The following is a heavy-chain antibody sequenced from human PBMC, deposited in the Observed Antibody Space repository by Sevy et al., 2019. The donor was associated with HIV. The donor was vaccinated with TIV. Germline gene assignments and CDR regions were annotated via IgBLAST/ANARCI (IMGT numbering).Heavy chain of an antibody. CDR1: GFTFSTYW. D-gene: IGHD3-22*01. Sequence: EGSLRLSCAASGFTFSTYWMHWVRQAPGKGLEWVANIKQDESEKYYVASVKGRFTISRDNAKNSLYLQMNSLGPGDTAVYYCARGNSGSFDYWGQGTLVTVSS. CDR2: IKQDESEK. CDR3: ARGNSGSFDY. V-gene: IGHV3-7*04. J-gene: IGHJ4*02.